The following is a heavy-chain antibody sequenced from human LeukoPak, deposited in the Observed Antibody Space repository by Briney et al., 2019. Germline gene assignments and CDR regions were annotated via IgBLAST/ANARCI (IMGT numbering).Heavy chain of an antibody. CDR2: IYYSGST. D-gene: IGHD6-19*01. V-gene: IGHV4-59*08. CDR1: DGSISSYY. J-gene: IGHJ4*02. Sequence: SETLSLTCTVSDGSISSYYWSWIRQPPGKGLEWIGYIYYSGSTNYNPSLKSRVTISVDTSKNQFSLKLSSVTAADTAVYYCARHRVPRSGWYGDFDYWGQGTLVTVSS. CDR3: ARHRVPRSGWYGDFDY.